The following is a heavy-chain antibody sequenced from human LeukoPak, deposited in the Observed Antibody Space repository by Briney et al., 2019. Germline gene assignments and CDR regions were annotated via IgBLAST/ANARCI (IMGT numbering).Heavy chain of an antibody. CDR1: GYPISRGYY. J-gene: IGHJ4*02. Sequence: SETLCLTCTVSGYPISRGYYWGWMRQPPGKGLEWIGSVYHSGGTYQNPSLKSRVTISLDTSKNQFSLKLSSVTAADTAVYYCARDWYSSSSAGQIFDYWGQGTLVTVSS. CDR3: ARDWYSSSSAGQIFDY. D-gene: IGHD6-6*01. V-gene: IGHV4-38-2*02. CDR2: VYHSGGT.